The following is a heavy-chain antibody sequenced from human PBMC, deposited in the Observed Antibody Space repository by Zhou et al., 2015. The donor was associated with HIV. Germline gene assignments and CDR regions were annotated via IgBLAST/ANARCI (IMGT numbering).Heavy chain of an antibody. Sequence: QVQLVQSGAEVKKPGSSVKVSCKASGGTFSSYTISWVRQAPGQGLEWMGRIIPILGIANYAQKFQGRVTITADKSTSTAYMELSSLRSEDTAVYYCARGSGSNGLYYYGMDVWGQGTTVTVSS. CDR3: ARGSGSNGLYYYGMDV. V-gene: IGHV1-69*02. J-gene: IGHJ6*02. CDR1: GGTFSSYT. D-gene: IGHD3-10*01. CDR2: IIPILGIA.